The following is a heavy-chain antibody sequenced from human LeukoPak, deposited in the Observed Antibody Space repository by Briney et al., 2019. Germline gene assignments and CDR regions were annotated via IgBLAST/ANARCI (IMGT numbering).Heavy chain of an antibody. CDR3: AKGYNWNDSY. D-gene: IGHD1-1*01. CDR2: ISADGSNK. J-gene: IGHJ4*02. Sequence: GGSLRLSCVASGFTFGSYSMNWVRQAPGKGLEWVAVISADGSNKHYADSVKGRFIISRDNSKNTLYLQMNSLRPEDSAVYYCAKGYNWNDSYWGQGTLVTVSS. V-gene: IGHV3-30*18. CDR1: GFTFGSYS.